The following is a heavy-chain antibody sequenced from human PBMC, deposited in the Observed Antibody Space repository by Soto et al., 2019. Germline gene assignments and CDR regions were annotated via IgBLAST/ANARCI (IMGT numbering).Heavy chain of an antibody. CDR3: ARHGGSSSFWGSYFDY. D-gene: IGHD6-6*01. J-gene: IGHJ4*02. V-gene: IGHV4-39*01. CDR2: IYYSGST. CDR1: GGSISSSSYY. Sequence: SETLSLTCTVSGGSISSSSYYWGWIRQPPGKGLEWIGSIYYSGSTYYNPSLKSRVTISVDTSKNQFSLKLSSVTAADTAVYYXARHGGSSSFWGSYFDYWGQGTLVTVSS.